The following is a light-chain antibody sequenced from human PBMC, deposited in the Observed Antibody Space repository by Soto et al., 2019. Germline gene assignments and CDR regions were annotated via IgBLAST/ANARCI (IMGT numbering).Light chain of an antibody. V-gene: IGLV2-14*01. CDR1: SGDVGGYNY. J-gene: IGLJ3*02. Sequence: QSALTQPASVSGSPGQSITISCTGTSGDVGGYNYVSWYQEHPGKAPKLIIYEVSNRPSGVSNRFSGSKSGNTASLTISGLQAGDEADYYCSSYTRGSTLVVFGGGTKLTVL. CDR2: EVS. CDR3: SSYTRGSTLVV.